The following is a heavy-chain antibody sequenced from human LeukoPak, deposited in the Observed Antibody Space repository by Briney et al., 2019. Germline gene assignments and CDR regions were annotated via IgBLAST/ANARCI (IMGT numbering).Heavy chain of an antibody. CDR1: GFTFSSYE. V-gene: IGHV3-48*03. CDR2: ISSSGSTI. Sequence: GGSLRLSCAASGFTFSSYEMNWVRQAPGKGLEWVSYISSSGSTIYYADSVKGRFTISRDSAKNSLYLQMNSLRAEDTAVYYCARYGAVAGGVYWGQGTLVTVSS. J-gene: IGHJ4*02. CDR3: ARYGAVAGGVY. D-gene: IGHD6-19*01.